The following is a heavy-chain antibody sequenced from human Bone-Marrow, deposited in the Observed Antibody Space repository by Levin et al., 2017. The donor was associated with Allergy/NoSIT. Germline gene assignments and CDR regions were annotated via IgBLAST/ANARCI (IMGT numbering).Heavy chain of an antibody. D-gene: IGHD3-16*01. Sequence: PAGGSLRLSCVTSGFIFSGYGMHWIRQAPGKGLEWVAVISYDGGKEQYADSVKGRFTISRDNSKKTLFMQMNSLRAETTAVYYCAKDGGEYYFDYWGQGTLVTVSS. CDR2: ISYDGGKE. J-gene: IGHJ4*02. CDR3: AKDGGEYYFDY. CDR1: GFIFSGYG. V-gene: IGHV3-30*18.